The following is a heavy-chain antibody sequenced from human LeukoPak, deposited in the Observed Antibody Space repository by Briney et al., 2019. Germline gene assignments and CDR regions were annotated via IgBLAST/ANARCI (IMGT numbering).Heavy chain of an antibody. CDR3: ARDPRAGYSGYGASYFDY. J-gene: IGHJ4*02. CDR2: ISYDGSNK. CDR1: GFTFSSYA. Sequence: GGSLRLSCAASGFTFSSYAMHWVRQAPGKGLEWVAVISYDGSNKYYADSVKGRFTISRDNAKNSLYLQMNSLRAEDTAVYYCARDPRAGYSGYGASYFDYWGQGTLVTVSS. V-gene: IGHV3-30*04. D-gene: IGHD5-12*01.